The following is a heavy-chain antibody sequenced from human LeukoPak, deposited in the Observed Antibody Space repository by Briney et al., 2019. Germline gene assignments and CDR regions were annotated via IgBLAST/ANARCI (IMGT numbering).Heavy chain of an antibody. CDR1: GFTFSSYW. CDR3: VREDTAMVTFDY. D-gene: IGHD5-18*01. CDR2: IHSDGSST. J-gene: IGHJ4*02. Sequence: GGSLRLSCAASGFTFSSYWMHWVRQAPGKGLVWVSRIHSDGSSTNYADSVKGRFTISTNNSKDTLYLEMDSLRIEDTAIYYCVREDTAMVTFDYWGQGTLVTVSS. V-gene: IGHV3-74*01.